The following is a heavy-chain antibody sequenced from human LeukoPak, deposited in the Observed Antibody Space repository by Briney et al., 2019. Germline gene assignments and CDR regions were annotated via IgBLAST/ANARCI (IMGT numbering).Heavy chain of an antibody. CDR1: GYTFTDYY. J-gene: IGHJ4*02. Sequence: ASVKVSCKASGYTFTDYYINWVRQAPGQGLEWMGWIDAGNGDTRYSQKFQGRVTITRDTSASTAYIELRSLRSEDTAMYYCARGSTSDWPLDHWGQETLVTIPS. CDR2: IDAGNGDT. D-gene: IGHD2-2*01. CDR3: ARGSTSDWPLDH. V-gene: IGHV1/OR15-3*02.